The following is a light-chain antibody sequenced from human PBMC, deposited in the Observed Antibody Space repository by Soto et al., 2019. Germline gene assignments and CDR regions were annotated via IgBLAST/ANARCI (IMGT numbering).Light chain of an antibody. Sequence: EIVLTQSPATLSLSPGERATLSCRASQSVSNSLAWYQQKPGQAPRLLIYDASNRATDIPARFSGSGSGTDLTLTISSLEPEDFAVYYCQQRGNWPLTFGGGTKVDIK. CDR2: DAS. CDR1: QSVSNS. V-gene: IGKV3-11*01. J-gene: IGKJ4*01. CDR3: QQRGNWPLT.